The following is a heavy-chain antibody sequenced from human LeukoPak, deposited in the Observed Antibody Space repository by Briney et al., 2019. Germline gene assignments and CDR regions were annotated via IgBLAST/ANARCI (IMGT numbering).Heavy chain of an antibody. CDR1: GFTFSSYG. CDR2: ISYDGSNK. Sequence: PGGSLRLSCAASGFTFSSYGMHWVRQAPGKGLEWVAVISYDGSNKYYADSVKGRFTISRDNSKNSLYLQMNSLRAEDTAVYYCARARGQWPANWFDPWGQGTLVTVSS. CDR3: ARARGQWPANWFDP. J-gene: IGHJ5*02. V-gene: IGHV3-30*03. D-gene: IGHD6-19*01.